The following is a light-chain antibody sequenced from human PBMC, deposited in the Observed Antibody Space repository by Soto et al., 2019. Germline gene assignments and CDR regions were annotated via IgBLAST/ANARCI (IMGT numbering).Light chain of an antibody. CDR2: DAD. J-gene: IGKJ4*01. V-gene: IGKV3-20*01. CDR3: QQYYRSPYT. CDR1: QSIDSGY. Sequence: EIVLTQSPGTLSLSPRETATLSCRASQSIDSGYVAWYQQRPGLSPRLLIFDADSRATGIPDRFSGSGSGTDFTLIISRLEPEDLAVYYCQQYYRSPYTFGGGTKVDIK.